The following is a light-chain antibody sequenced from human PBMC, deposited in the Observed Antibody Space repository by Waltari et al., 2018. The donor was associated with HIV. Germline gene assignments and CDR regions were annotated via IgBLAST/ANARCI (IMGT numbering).Light chain of an antibody. Sequence: ELTQPPSVSVSPGQTASITCSGDKLGNKYACWYQQRPGQSPVLVIYENNKRPSGIPARFSGSNSGNAATLTISGTQAMDEADYYCQTWDTSTAVFGGGTKLTVL. J-gene: IGLJ2*01. CDR2: ENN. CDR1: KLGNKY. V-gene: IGLV3-1*01. CDR3: QTWDTSTAV.